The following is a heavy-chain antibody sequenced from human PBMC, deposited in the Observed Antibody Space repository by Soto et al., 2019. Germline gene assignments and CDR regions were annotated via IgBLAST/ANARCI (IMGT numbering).Heavy chain of an antibody. CDR3: IRWCVDNRGLYDF. Sequence: GESLRLSCTGSGFTFSDYYMDWVRQVPGKGLEWVGRIKNKANSYTTGYSAPVKGRFIISRDDSKNSVFLQMNRLKTDDTAVYYCIRWCVDNRGLYDFCAQGTLDPVSS. CDR2: IKNKANSYTT. J-gene: IGHJ4*02. D-gene: IGHD2-8*01. CDR1: GFTFSDYY. V-gene: IGHV3-72*01.